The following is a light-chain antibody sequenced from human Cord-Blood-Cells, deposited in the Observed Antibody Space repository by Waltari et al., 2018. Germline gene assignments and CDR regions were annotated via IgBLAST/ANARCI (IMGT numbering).Light chain of an antibody. J-gene: IGLJ1*01. CDR3: QSADSSGTSYV. V-gene: IGLV3-25*03. CDR2: KDS. CDR1: ALPNQY. Sequence: SYELTPTPSLSVSPGQTARITCPGDALPNQYAYWYQQKPGQAPVLVIYKDSERPSGIPERFSGSSSGTTVTLTISGVQAEDEADYYCQSADSSGTSYVFGTGTKVTVL.